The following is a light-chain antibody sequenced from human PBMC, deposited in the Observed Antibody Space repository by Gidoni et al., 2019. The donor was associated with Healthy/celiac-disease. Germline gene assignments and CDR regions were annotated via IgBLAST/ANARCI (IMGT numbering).Light chain of an antibody. J-gene: IGKJ1*01. CDR2: KAS. Sequence: DIQMTQSPSTLSASVGDRVTIPCRASQSISSWLAWYQQKPGKAPKLLIYKASSLESGVPSRFSGSGSGTEFTLTISSLQPDDFATYYCQQYNSYWETFGQXTKVEIK. CDR1: QSISSW. CDR3: QQYNSYWET. V-gene: IGKV1-5*03.